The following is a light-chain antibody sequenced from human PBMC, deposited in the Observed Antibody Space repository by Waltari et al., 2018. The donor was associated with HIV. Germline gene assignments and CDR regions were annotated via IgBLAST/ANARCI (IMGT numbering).Light chain of an antibody. V-gene: IGKV4-1*01. CDR2: WAS. Sequence: DIVMTQSPDSLAVSLGERATINCKSSQTLLFSSNNRNYLAWYQQKPGQPPKLLFYWASTRESGDRDRFSATGSGTNFTLTISSLQAEDVAVYYCQQYYSVPWTFGQGTTVEIK. CDR1: QTLLFSSNNRNY. J-gene: IGKJ1*01. CDR3: QQYYSVPWT.